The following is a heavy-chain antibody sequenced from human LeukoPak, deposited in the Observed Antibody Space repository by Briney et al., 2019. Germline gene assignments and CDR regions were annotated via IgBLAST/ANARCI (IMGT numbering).Heavy chain of an antibody. D-gene: IGHD6-13*01. CDR2: INHSGGT. CDR3: ARGIAAAGWLLYYYYGMDV. V-gene: IGHV4-34*01. J-gene: IGHJ6*02. Sequence: SETLSLTCAVYGGSFSGYYWIWIRQPPGKGLEWIGEINHSGGTNYNPSLKSRVTISVDTSKNQFSLKLSSVTAADTAVYHCARGIAAAGWLLYYYYGMDVWGQGTTVTVSS. CDR1: GGSFSGYY.